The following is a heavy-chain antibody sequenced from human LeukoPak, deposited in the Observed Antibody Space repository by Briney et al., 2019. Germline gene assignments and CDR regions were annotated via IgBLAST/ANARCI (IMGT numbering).Heavy chain of an antibody. CDR3: ARDLSAVAVDY. CDR1: GYTFTIYY. Sequence: GASVKVSCKASGYTFTIYYMHWVRQAPGQGLEWMGIINPSGGSTNYAQKFQGRVTMTSDTSTSTVYMELSSLRSEDTAVYYCARDLSAVAVDYWGQGTLVTVSS. D-gene: IGHD6-19*01. J-gene: IGHJ4*02. CDR2: INPSGGST. V-gene: IGHV1-46*01.